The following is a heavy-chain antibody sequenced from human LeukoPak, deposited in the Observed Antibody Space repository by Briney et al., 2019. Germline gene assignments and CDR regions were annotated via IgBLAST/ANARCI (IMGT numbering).Heavy chain of an antibody. CDR3: ARGGGFFRYGYVSDKAPYYFDY. CDR2: INHSGST. CDR1: GGSFSGYY. D-gene: IGHD5-18*01. J-gene: IGHJ4*02. V-gene: IGHV4-34*01. Sequence: PSETLSLTCAVYGGSFSGYYWSWIRQPPGKGLEWIGEINHSGSTNYNPSLKSRVTISVDTSKNQFSLKLSSVTAADTAVYYCARGGGFFRYGYVSDKAPYYFDYWGQGTLVTVSS.